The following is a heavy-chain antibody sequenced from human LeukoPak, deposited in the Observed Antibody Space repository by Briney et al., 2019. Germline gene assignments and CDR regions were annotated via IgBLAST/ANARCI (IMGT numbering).Heavy chain of an antibody. Sequence: GGSLRLSCAASGFTFSSYAMSWVRQAPGKGLEWVSAISGSGGGTYYADSVKGRFTISRDNSKNTLYLQMNSLRAEDTAVYYCAKGPGNYYDSSGYLYYFDYWGQGTLVTVSS. CDR2: ISGSGGGT. D-gene: IGHD3-22*01. CDR3: AKGPGNYYDSSGYLYYFDY. CDR1: GFTFSSYA. V-gene: IGHV3-23*01. J-gene: IGHJ4*02.